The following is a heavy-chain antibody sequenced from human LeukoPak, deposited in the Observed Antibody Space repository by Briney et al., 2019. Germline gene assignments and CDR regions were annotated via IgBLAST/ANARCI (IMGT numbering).Heavy chain of an antibody. D-gene: IGHD3-10*01. Sequence: SETLSPTCAVYGGSFSGYYWSWIRQPPGKGLEWIGEINHSGSTNYNPSLKSRVTISVDTSKNQFSLKLSSVTAADTAVYYCARQGAYYYGSGNYIDWFDPWGQGTLVTVSS. CDR3: ARQGAYYYGSGNYIDWFDP. CDR1: GGSFSGYY. V-gene: IGHV4-34*01. J-gene: IGHJ5*02. CDR2: INHSGST.